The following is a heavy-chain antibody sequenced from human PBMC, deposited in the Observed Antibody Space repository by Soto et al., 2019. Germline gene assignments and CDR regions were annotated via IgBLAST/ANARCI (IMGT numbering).Heavy chain of an antibody. Sequence: QVQLQQSGPRLARPSGTLSLTCVVSGGSISSTNWWTWVRQTPGKGLEWIGEIYHTGGTKYNPSLKNRVTISLDKPNNHFSLSLKSVPAAATAVYYWASLPPRIVVVVLPIPSWGQGTLVTVSS. CDR1: GGSISSTNW. V-gene: IGHV4-4*02. CDR3: ASLPPRIVVVVLPIPS. CDR2: IYHTGGT. D-gene: IGHD2-15*01. J-gene: IGHJ4*02.